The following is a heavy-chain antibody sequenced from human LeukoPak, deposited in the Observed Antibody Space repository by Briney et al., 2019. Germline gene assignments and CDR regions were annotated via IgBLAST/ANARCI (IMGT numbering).Heavy chain of an antibody. CDR3: ARVYCSGDCYYGAFDI. D-gene: IGHD2-21*02. V-gene: IGHV1-69*13. CDR1: GYTFTSYD. J-gene: IGHJ3*02. Sequence: SVKVSCKASGYTFTSYDISWVRQAPGQGLEWMGGIIPIFGTANYAQKFQGRVTITADESTSTAYMELSSLRSEDTAVYYCARVYCSGDCYYGAFDIWGQGTMVTVSS. CDR2: IIPIFGTA.